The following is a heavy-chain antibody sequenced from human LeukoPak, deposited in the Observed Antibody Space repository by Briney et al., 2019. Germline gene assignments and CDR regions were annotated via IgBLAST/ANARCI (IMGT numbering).Heavy chain of an antibody. V-gene: IGHV4-34*01. J-gene: IGHJ4*02. Sequence: SETLSLTCAVYGGSFSGYYWSWIRQPPGKGLEWIGEINHSGSTNYNPSLKSRVTISVDTSKNQFSLKLSSVTAADTAAYYCARGPGDGYNYYLDYWGQGTLVTVSS. CDR1: GGSFSGYY. D-gene: IGHD5-24*01. CDR3: ARGPGDGYNYYLDY. CDR2: INHSGST.